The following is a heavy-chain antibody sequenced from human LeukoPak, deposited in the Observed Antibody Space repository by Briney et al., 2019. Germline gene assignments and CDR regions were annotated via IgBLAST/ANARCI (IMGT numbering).Heavy chain of an antibody. D-gene: IGHD3-10*01. CDR1: GGSISSGDYY. J-gene: IGHJ5*02. CDR2: IYYSGST. V-gene: IGHV4-30-4*01. Sequence: SQTLSLTCTVPGGSISSGDYYWSWIRQPPGKGLEWIGYIYYSGSTYYNPSLKSRVTISVDTSKNQFSLKLSSVTAADTAVYYCARGYYGSGSYEPWGQGTLVTVSS. CDR3: ARGYYGSGSYEP.